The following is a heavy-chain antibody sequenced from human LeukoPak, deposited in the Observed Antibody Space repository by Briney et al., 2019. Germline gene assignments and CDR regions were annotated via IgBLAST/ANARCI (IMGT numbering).Heavy chain of an antibody. CDR3: ARETSQKGAHYMDV. Sequence: SDTLSLTCTVSGGSISRYYWSWIRQPPGKGLEWIGYIYYIGRTNYNPSLKSRVTISVDTSKNQFSLKLSSVTAADTAVYYCARETSQKGAHYMDVWGKGTTVTISS. V-gene: IGHV4-59*01. D-gene: IGHD3-16*01. CDR2: IYYIGRT. J-gene: IGHJ6*03. CDR1: GGSISRYY.